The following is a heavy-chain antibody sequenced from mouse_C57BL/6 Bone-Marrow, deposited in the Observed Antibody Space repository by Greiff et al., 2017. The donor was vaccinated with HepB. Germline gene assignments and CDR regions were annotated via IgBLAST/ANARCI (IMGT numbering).Heavy chain of an antibody. J-gene: IGHJ2*01. CDR3: ARKGYCKGYYFDY. V-gene: IGHV5-4*03. Sequence: EVKLMESGGGLVKPGGSLKLSCAASGFTFSSYAMSWVRQTPEKRLEWVATISDGGSYTYYPDNVKGRFTISRDNAKNNLYLQMSHLKSEDTAMYYCARKGYCKGYYFDYWGQGTTLTVS. D-gene: IGHD2-14*01. CDR1: GFTFSSYA. CDR2: ISDGGSYT.